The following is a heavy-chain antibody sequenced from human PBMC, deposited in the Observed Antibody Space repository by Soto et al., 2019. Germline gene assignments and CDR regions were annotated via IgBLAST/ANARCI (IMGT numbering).Heavy chain of an antibody. CDR2: IYTSGST. J-gene: IGHJ5*02. Sequence: LSLTCTVSGGSISSYYWSWIRQPAGKGLEWIGRIYTSGSTNYNPSLKSRVTMSVDTSKNQFSLKLSSVTAADTAVYYCARGGPYFGGDFLNWFDPWGQGTLVTVSS. CDR3: ARGGPYFGGDFLNWFDP. V-gene: IGHV4-4*07. CDR1: GGSISSYY. D-gene: IGHD2-21*02.